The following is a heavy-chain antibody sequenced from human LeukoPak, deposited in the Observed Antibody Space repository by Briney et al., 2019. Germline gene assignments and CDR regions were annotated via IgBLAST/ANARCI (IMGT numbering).Heavy chain of an antibody. J-gene: IGHJ6*03. CDR1: GFTFDDYG. Sequence: PGGSLRLSCEGSGFTFDDYGMSWVRQAPGKGLEWVSLIYSRGDTKYADSVKGRFTISRDNSKNTLYLQMNSLRAEDTAVYYCANLDYYYYYMDVWGKGTTVTVSS. CDR2: IYSRGDT. V-gene: IGHV3-23*03. CDR3: ANLDYYYYYMDV.